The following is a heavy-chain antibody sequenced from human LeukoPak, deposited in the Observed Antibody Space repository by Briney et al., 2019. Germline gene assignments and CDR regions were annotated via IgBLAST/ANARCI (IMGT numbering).Heavy chain of an antibody. J-gene: IGHJ6*04. CDR1: GFTFSSYS. D-gene: IGHD3-10*01. V-gene: IGHV3-21*01. Sequence: GGSLRLSCAASGFTFSSYSMNWVRQAPGKWLEWVSSISSSSSYIYYADSVKGRFTISRDNAKNSLYLQMNSLRAEDTAVYYCARDNRVTMVRGVPVVWGKGTTVTVSS. CDR3: ARDNRVTMVRGVPVV. CDR2: ISSSSSYI.